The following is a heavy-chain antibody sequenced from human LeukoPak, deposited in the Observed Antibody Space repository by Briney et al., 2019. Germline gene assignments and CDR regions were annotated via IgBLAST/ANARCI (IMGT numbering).Heavy chain of an antibody. V-gene: IGHV3-43D*03. J-gene: IGHJ6*03. CDR1: GFTFDDYA. CDR3: AKARVRYYYYMDV. D-gene: IGHD4/OR15-4a*01. CDR2: ISWDGGIT. Sequence: GGSLRLSCAASGFTFDDYAMHWVRQAPGKGLEWVSLISWDGGITYYADSVKGRFTISRENSKNSLHLQMNSLRAEDNALYYCAKARVRYYYYMDVWGKGTTVTVSS.